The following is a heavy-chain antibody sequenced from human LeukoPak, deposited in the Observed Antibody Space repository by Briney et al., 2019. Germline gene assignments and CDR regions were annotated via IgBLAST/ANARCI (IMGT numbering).Heavy chain of an antibody. CDR2: INHSGST. D-gene: IGHD6-13*01. J-gene: IGHJ6*04. CDR3: ARAPLGYLMDV. V-gene: IGHV4-34*01. CDR1: GGSFSGYY. Sequence: PSETLSLTCAVYGGSFSGYYWSWIRQPPGKGLEWIGEINHSGSTNYNPSLKSRVTISVDTSKNQFSLKLSSATAADTAVYYCARAPLGYLMDVWGKGPTVTVSS.